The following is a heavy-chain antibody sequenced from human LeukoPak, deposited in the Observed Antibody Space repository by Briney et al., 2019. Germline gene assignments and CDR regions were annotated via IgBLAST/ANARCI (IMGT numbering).Heavy chain of an antibody. CDR3: AKGRSGYYSGSVDV. CDR1: GFTFDDYA. V-gene: IGHV3-9*01. J-gene: IGHJ6*02. D-gene: IGHD3-3*01. CDR2: ISWNSGSI. Sequence: GGSLRLSCAASGFTFDDYAMHWVQQAPGKGLEWVSGISWNSGSIGYADSVKGRFTISRDNAKNSLYLQMNSLRAEDTALYYCAKGRSGYYSGSVDVWGQGTTVTVSS.